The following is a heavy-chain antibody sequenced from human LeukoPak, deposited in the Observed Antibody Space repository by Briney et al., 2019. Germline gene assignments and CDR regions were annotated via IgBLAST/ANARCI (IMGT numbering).Heavy chain of an antibody. V-gene: IGHV1-18*01. CDR2: IGGYTGHT. J-gene: IGHJ5*02. Sequence: ASVKVSCKTSGYSFTSYGVTWVRQAPGQGLEWMGWIGGYTGHTNYVQKFQGRVTMTTDTSTSTAYMELRSLTSDDTAGYYCARDGSCSGGSCAMDGWFDPWGQGTLVTVSS. CDR3: ARDGSCSGGSCAMDGWFDP. CDR1: GYSFTSYG. D-gene: IGHD2-15*01.